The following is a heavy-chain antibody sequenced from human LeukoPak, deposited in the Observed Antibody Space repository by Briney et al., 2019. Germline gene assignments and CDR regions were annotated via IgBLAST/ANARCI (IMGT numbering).Heavy chain of an antibody. CDR1: GGSISSYY. Sequence: PSETLSLTCTVSGGSISSYYWSWIRQPPGKGLESIGYIYYSGSTNYNPSLKSRVTISVDTSKNQFSLKLSSVTAADTAVYYCARASSSSRAFDIWGQGTMVTVSS. V-gene: IGHV4-59*01. CDR2: IYYSGST. D-gene: IGHD6-13*01. CDR3: ARASSSSRAFDI. J-gene: IGHJ3*02.